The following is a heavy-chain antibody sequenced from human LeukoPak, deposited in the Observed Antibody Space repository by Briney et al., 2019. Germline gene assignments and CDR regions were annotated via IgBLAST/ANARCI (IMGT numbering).Heavy chain of an antibody. V-gene: IGHV4-38-2*02. Sequence: SETLSLTCTVSGYSISSGYYWGWIRQPPRKGLEWIGSIYHSGSTYYNPSLKSRVTISVDTSKNQFSLKLSSVTAADTAVYYCARVGGGDAFDIWRQGTMVTVSS. CDR1: GYSISSGYY. CDR3: ARVGGGDAFDI. CDR2: IYHSGST. D-gene: IGHD4-23*01. J-gene: IGHJ3*02.